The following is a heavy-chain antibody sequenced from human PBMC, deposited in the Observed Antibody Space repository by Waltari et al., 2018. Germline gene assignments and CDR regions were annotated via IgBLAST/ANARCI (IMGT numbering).Heavy chain of an antibody. CDR3: ARENRIHGDYTNWFDP. J-gene: IGHJ5*02. D-gene: IGHD4-17*01. Sequence: QVQLVQSGAEVKKPGSSVKVSCKASGGTFSSYAISWVRQAPGQGLEWMGGIIPIFGTANYAQKFQGRVTMTTDESTSTAYMELSSLRSEDTAVYYCARENRIHGDYTNWFDPWGQGTLVTVSS. V-gene: IGHV1-69*05. CDR2: IIPIFGTA. CDR1: GGTFSSYA.